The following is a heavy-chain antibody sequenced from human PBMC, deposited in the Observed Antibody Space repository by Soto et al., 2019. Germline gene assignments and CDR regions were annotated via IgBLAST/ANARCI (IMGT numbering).Heavy chain of an antibody. CDR1: GYSFTAYG. V-gene: IGHV1-18*01. D-gene: IGHD3-3*01. CDR3: ARDAPPPELRFLEWHNYDYNGMDV. CDR2: ISCYNGKT. J-gene: IGHJ6*02. Sequence: ASVKVSCKTSGYSFTAYGISWVRQAPGQGLEWMGWISCYNGKTKYAQKVQGRVTMTTDTSTSTAYMEVRSLRSDDTAIYYCARDAPPPELRFLEWHNYDYNGMDVWGQGTTVTVS.